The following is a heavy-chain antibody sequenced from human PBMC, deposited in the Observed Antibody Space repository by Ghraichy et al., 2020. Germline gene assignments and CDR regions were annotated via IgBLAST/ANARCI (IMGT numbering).Heavy chain of an antibody. D-gene: IGHD6-25*01. V-gene: IGHV4-34*01. CDR2: INQSGNT. CDR3: AAGKGGYYFDF. Sequence: SETLSLTCAVSGGSFSGYYCSWIRQSPGKGLEWIAEINQSGNTNYNPSLKSRITALVDTSKNQFSLKLTSVTAADTAVYYCAAGKGGYYFDFWDQGTLVTVSS. J-gene: IGHJ4*02. CDR1: GGSFSGYY.